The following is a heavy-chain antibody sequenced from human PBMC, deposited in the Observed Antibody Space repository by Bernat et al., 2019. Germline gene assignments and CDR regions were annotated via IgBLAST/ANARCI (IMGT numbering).Heavy chain of an antibody. CDR3: AKARGTSRIARNTDY. CDR1: GFTFSSYA. D-gene: IGHD1-14*01. J-gene: IGHJ4*02. CDR2: ISGSGGYT. V-gene: IGHV3-23*04. Sequence: EVQLVESGGGLVQPGGSLRLSCAASGFTFSSYAMSWVRQAPGKGLEWVSGISGSGGYTYDAESVKGRFTISRDNSKNTLYLQMNSLRAEDTAVYYCAKARGTSRIARNTDYWGQGTLVTVSS.